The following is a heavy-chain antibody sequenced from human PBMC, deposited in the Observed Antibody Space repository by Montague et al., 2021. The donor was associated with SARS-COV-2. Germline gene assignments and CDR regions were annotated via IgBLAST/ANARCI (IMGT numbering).Heavy chain of an antibody. J-gene: IGHJ4*02. Sequence: PALGKPTQTLTLTCTFSGFSLSTSGMCVSWIRQPLGKALEWLARIDWDDDKYYSTSLKTRLTISRDTSKNQVVLTMTNMDPVDTATYYCARTTMITFGGVIVPFDYWGRGTLVTVSS. D-gene: IGHD3-16*02. CDR1: GFSLSTSGMC. CDR3: ARTTMITFGGVIVPFDY. CDR2: IDWDDDK. V-gene: IGHV2-70*11.